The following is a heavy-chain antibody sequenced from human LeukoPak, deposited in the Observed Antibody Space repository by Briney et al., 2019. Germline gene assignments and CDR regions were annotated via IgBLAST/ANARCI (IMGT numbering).Heavy chain of an antibody. Sequence: SETLSLTCTVSGGSISSSSYYWSWIRQPAGKGLEWIGRIYTSGSTNYNPSLKSRVTISVNTSKNQFSLRLSSVTAADTAVYYCARDRDDNLFDYWGQGTLVTVSS. CDR1: GGSISSSSYY. V-gene: IGHV4-61*02. CDR3: ARDRDDNLFDY. D-gene: IGHD1-14*01. J-gene: IGHJ4*02. CDR2: IYTSGST.